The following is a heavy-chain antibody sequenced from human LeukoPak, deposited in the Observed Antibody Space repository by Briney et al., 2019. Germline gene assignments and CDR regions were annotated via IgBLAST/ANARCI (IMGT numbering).Heavy chain of an antibody. V-gene: IGHV3-23*01. CDR1: GFTFNTNA. CDR2: INGRTGGT. CDR3: AKCGNSGCHLIDY. J-gene: IGHJ4*02. D-gene: IGHD5-12*01. Sequence: GGSPRLSCAASGFTFNTNAMSWVRQAPGKGLEWVSAINGRTGGTYYADSVKGRFTISRDNSKSTLYLQMDSLRAEDTAVYYCAKCGNSGCHLIDYWGQGTLVTVSS.